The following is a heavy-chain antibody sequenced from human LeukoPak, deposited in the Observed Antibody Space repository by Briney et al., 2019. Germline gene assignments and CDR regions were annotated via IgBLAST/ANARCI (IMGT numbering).Heavy chain of an antibody. Sequence: GGSLRLSCAASGFTFRTSPMSWLRQAPVKGLEWVSAVSGSGDSTYYADSVKGRFTISRDSYKNMLYLQMNSLRAEDTAIYYCANWPGDYADYWGQGTLVTVSS. CDR3: ANWPGDYADY. J-gene: IGHJ4*02. V-gene: IGHV3-23*01. CDR1: GFTFRTSP. CDR2: VSGSGDST. D-gene: IGHD4-17*01.